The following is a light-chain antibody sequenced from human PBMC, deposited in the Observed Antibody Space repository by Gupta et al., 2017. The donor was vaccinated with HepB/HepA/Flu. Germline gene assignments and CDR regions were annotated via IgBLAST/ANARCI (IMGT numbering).Light chain of an antibody. J-gene: IGKJ4*01. CDR1: HDIGIR. V-gene: IGKV1D-16*01. CDR2: AAS. Sequence: SPPLSSASGGGTVTITRRTSHDIGIRLAWYHQKPEKAPKSLIYAASSRQSGVPSKFSGSGSGTDFTLTISSLQPEDFATYYCQQYDTYPPTFGGGTKVEI. CDR3: QQYDTYPPT.